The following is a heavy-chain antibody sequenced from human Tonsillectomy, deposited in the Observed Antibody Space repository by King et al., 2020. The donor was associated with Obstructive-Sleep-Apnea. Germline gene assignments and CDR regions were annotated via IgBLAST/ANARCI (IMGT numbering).Heavy chain of an antibody. V-gene: IGHV3-23*04. CDR2: ISGSASST. CDR3: AKDRTSAGIPHYGMDV. D-gene: IGHD6-13*01. J-gene: IGHJ6*02. CDR1: GFTVSSYA. Sequence: DVQLVESGGGLVQPGGSLRPSCAASGFTVSSYAMTWVRLAPGKGLEWVSGISGSASSTYSADSVRGRFTISRDNSKNTVYLQMNSLRAEATAIYYCAKDRTSAGIPHYGMDVWGQGTTVTVSS.